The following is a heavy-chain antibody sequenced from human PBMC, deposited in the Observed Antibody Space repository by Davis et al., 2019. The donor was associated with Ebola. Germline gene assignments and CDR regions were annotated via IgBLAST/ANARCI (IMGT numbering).Heavy chain of an antibody. CDR3: ARGFYYGSGSFFY. V-gene: IGHV4-59*12. Sequence: PSETLSLTCTVSGGSISSYYWSWIRQPPGKGLEWIGYIYYSGSTNYNPSLKSRVTISVDTSKNQFSLKLSSVTAADTAVYYCARGFYYGSGSFFYWGQGTLVTVSS. J-gene: IGHJ4*02. D-gene: IGHD3-10*01. CDR2: IYYSGST. CDR1: GGSISSYY.